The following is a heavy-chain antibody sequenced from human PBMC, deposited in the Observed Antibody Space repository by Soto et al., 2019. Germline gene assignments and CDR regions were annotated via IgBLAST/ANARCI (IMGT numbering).Heavy chain of an antibody. J-gene: IGHJ4*02. CDR1: GFILRSYG. V-gene: IGHV3-30*18. Sequence: GGSLRPSXEPSGFILRSYGVHWVRQAPGNERKGGTIITYDGSKRYHEDYVIVRITISRDTTKDTLYLQRNSPRAEDTDVYYCGKDLDTIFGGDVWGQGTLVTVSS. D-gene: IGHD3-3*01. CDR2: ITYDGSKR. CDR3: GKDLDTIFGGDV.